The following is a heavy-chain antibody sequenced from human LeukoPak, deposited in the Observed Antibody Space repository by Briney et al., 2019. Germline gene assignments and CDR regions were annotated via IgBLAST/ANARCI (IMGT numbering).Heavy chain of an antibody. V-gene: IGHV3-33*06. Sequence: GGSLRLSCAVSGFTFSSYGMHWVRQAPGKGLEWVAVIWYDGSNKYYADSVKGRFTISRDNSKNTLYLQMNSLRAEDTAVYYCAKVGIRQFTVTNNYFDYWGQGTLVTVSS. D-gene: IGHD4-17*01. CDR2: IWYDGSNK. CDR1: GFTFSSYG. J-gene: IGHJ4*02. CDR3: AKVGIRQFTVTNNYFDY.